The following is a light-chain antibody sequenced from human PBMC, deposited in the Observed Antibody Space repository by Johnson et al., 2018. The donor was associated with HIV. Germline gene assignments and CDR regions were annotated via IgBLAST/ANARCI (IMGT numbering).Light chain of an antibody. V-gene: IGLV1-51*02. J-gene: IGLJ1*01. CDR3: GTWDSSLNAYV. CDR1: SSNIGNNY. CDR2: ENN. Sequence: QSLLTQPPSVSAAPGQKVTISCSGSSSNIGNNYVSWYQQLPGTAPKLLIYENNMRPSGIPDRFSGSKSGTSATLGIAGLQTGDEADYYCGTWDSSLNAYVFGTGTKVTVL.